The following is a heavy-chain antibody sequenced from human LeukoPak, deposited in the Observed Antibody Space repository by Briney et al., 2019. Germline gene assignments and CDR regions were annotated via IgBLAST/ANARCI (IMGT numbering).Heavy chain of an antibody. J-gene: IGHJ4*02. CDR3: AKESYACLDY. D-gene: IGHD1-26*01. Sequence: GGSLRLSCAASGFTFSSYGMHWVRKAPGKGLEWVAVISYDGSNKYYADSVKGRFTISRDNSKNTLYLQMNSLRAEDTAVYYCAKESYACLDYWGQGTLVTVSS. CDR1: GFTFSSYG. V-gene: IGHV3-30*18. CDR2: ISYDGSNK.